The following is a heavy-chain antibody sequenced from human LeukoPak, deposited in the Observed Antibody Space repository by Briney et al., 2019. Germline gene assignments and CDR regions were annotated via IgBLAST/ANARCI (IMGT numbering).Heavy chain of an antibody. V-gene: IGHV1-8*02. Sequence: ASVKVSCKTSGYTFTNFDINWVRQASGHGLEWMGWMNPNSGNTDYAQKFQGRVTMTRNTSISTAYMELSSLRSEDTAVYYCARVPSWNYNRYYYYYVDVWGRGTTVTVSS. CDR1: GYTFTNFD. D-gene: IGHD1-7*01. CDR3: ARVPSWNYNRYYYYYVDV. J-gene: IGHJ6*03. CDR2: MNPNSGNT.